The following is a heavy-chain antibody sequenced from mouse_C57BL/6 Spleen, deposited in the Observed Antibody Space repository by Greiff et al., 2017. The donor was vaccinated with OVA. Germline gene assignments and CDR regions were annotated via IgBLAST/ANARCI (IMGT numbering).Heavy chain of an antibody. CDR1: GYTFTDYN. CDR2: INPNNGGT. CDR3: ARSSSGYVGFAY. Sequence: VQLQQSGPELVKPGASVKIPCKASGYTFTDYNMDWVQQSPGKSLEWIGDINPNNGGTIYNQKFKGKATLTVDKSSSTAYMELRSLTSEDTAVYYCARSSSGYVGFAYWGQGTLVTVSA. V-gene: IGHV1-18*01. J-gene: IGHJ3*01. D-gene: IGHD3-2*02.